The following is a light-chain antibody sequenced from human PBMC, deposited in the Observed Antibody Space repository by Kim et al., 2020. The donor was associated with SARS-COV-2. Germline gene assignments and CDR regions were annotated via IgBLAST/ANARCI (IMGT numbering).Light chain of an antibody. CDR3: QQSYITPFT. CDR2: AAS. CDR1: QSISSH. V-gene: IGKV1-39*01. J-gene: IGKJ3*01. Sequence: DIQMTQSPSTLSASVGDRVTITCRTTQSISSHLNWYQQKPGRAPKLLISAASTLQGGVPSRFSGSGSETDFTLTISSLQPEDFATYFCQQSYITPFTFCPGSKV.